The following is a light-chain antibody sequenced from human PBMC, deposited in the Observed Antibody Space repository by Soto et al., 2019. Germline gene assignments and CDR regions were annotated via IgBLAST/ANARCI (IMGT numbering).Light chain of an antibody. Sequence: QSALTQPPSAYGSPGQSVTVSCTGSSSDIGDYNFVSWYQQHPGKAPKLIIYEVKKRTSGVPDRFSASKSGNTASLTVSGLQAEDEADYYCSSYSGNNNLVFGSGTKLTVL. CDR1: SSDIGDYNF. CDR2: EVK. J-gene: IGLJ1*01. CDR3: SSYSGNNNLV. V-gene: IGLV2-8*01.